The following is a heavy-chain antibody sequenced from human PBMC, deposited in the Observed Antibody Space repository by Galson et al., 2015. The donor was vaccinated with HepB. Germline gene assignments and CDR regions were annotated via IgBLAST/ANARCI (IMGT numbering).Heavy chain of an antibody. V-gene: IGHV3-15*07. Sequence: SLRLSCAASGFSFGAFWLAWVRQAPGKGLEWVGHITSQEGGRTAHYAAPVRGRFTISRDDSKSTLYLQMDSLKTEDTAVYYCITEYWYYFNNWGQGTLVTVSS. CDR3: ITEYWYYFNN. J-gene: IGHJ4*02. D-gene: IGHD2-15*01. CDR1: GFSFGAFW. CDR2: ITSQEGGRTA.